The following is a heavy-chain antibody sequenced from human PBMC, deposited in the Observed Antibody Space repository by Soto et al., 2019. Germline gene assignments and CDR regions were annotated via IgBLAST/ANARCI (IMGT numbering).Heavy chain of an antibody. Sequence: GASVKVSCKASGGTFSSYAISWVRQAPGQGLEWMGGIIPIFGTANYAQKFQGRVTITADKSTSTAYMELSSLRSEDTAVYYCARNRNYYDSSGYSGGAFDIWGRGTMVTVSS. J-gene: IGHJ3*02. CDR1: GGTFSSYA. CDR2: IIPIFGTA. V-gene: IGHV1-69*06. D-gene: IGHD3-22*01. CDR3: ARNRNYYDSSGYSGGAFDI.